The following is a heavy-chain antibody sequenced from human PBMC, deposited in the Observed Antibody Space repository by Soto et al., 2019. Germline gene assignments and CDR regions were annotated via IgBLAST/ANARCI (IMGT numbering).Heavy chain of an antibody. CDR3: ASVVVGATRQTGSDH. D-gene: IGHD2-15*01. J-gene: IGHJ4*02. Sequence: SETLSLTCTVSHGSITSGDYFWAWIRQPPGKGPEFIGSVHSSGGTYYSPSLKSRASISIDESRNQFSLKLTSVNAGDTAVYFCASVVVGATRQTGSDHWGQGTLVTVSS. V-gene: IGHV4-39*01. CDR2: VHSSGGT. CDR1: HGSITSGDYF.